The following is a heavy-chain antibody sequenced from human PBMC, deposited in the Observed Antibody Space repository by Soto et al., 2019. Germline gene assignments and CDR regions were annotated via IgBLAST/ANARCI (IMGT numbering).Heavy chain of an antibody. V-gene: IGHV3-7*01. CDR1: GFTFSSYW. D-gene: IGHD4-17*01. Sequence: EVQLVESGGGLVQPGGSLRLSCAASGFTFSSYWMSWVRQAPGKGLEWVANIKQDGSEKDYVDSVKGRFTISRDNAKNSLYLQMNSLRAEDTAVYYCARDPTVTTRSHFDYWGQGTLVTVSS. CDR3: ARDPTVTTRSHFDY. J-gene: IGHJ4*02. CDR2: IKQDGSEK.